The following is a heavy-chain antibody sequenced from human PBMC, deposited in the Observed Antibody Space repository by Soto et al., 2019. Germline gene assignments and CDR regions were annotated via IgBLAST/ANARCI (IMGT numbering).Heavy chain of an antibody. J-gene: IGHJ6*02. V-gene: IGHV4-4*02. CDR1: GGSISSSNG. D-gene: IGHD4-17*01. Sequence: PSETLSLTCAVSGGSISSSNGWSWVRQPPGKGLEWIGEIYHSGSTNYNPSLKSRVTISVDKSKTQFSLKLSSVTAADTAVYYCASCRRTTVTTFSLRYYYGMDVWGQGTTVTVSS. CDR2: IYHSGST. CDR3: ASCRRTTVTTFSLRYYYGMDV.